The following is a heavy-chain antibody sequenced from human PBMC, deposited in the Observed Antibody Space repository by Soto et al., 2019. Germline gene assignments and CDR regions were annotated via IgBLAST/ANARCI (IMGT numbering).Heavy chain of an antibody. CDR2: INLSAGST. V-gene: IGHV1-46*01. Sequence: QVQLVQSGAEVKKPGASVKVSCKASGHTFXSYYMHXVRQAPGQGLEWIGIINLSAGSTSYAQKFQGRVTITRDTSTSTVYMDMSSLRSEDTAVYYXASXXXDXXXXXSYSMDVWGQGTTVTVSS. CDR3: ASXXXDXXXXXSYSMDV. J-gene: IGHJ6*02. CDR1: GHTFXSYY.